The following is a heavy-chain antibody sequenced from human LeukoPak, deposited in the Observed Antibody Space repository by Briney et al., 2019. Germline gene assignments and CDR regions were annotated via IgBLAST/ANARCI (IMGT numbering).Heavy chain of an antibody. V-gene: IGHV4-34*01. D-gene: IGHD2-15*01. CDR3: ASLGHCSGGSCYSAPADY. CDR2: INHSGST. CDR1: GGSFSGYY. Sequence: SETLSLTCAVYGGSFSGYYWSWIRQPPGKGLEWIEEINHSGSTNYNPSLKSRVTISVDTSKNQFSLKLSSVTAADTAVYYCASLGHCSGGSCYSAPADYWGQGTLVTVSS. J-gene: IGHJ4*02.